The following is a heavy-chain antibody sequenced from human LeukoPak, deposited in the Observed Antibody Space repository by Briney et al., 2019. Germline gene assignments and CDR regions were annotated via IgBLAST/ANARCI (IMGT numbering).Heavy chain of an antibody. Sequence: GGSLRLSCAASGFTFSSYGMHWVRQAPGKGLEWVAVIWYDGSNKYYADSVKGRFTISRDNSKNTLYLQMNSLRAEDTAVYYCARGRFDRDRKAPQSAFDIWGQGTMVTVSS. D-gene: IGHD5-24*01. V-gene: IGHV3-33*08. CDR1: GFTFSSYG. J-gene: IGHJ3*02. CDR3: ARGRFDRDRKAPQSAFDI. CDR2: IWYDGSNK.